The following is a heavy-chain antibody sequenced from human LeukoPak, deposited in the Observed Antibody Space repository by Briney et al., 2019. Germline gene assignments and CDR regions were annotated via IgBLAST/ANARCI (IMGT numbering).Heavy chain of an antibody. J-gene: IGHJ6*02. CDR3: AKDAFRDWNDGYYYGMDV. V-gene: IGHV3-30*02. CDR2: IRYDGSNK. D-gene: IGHD1-1*01. CDR1: GFTFSSYG. Sequence: GGSLRFSCAASGFTFSSYGMHWVRQAPGKGLEWVAFIRYDGSNKYYADSVKGRFTISRDNSKNTLYLQMNSLRAEDTAVYYCAKDAFRDWNDGYYYGMDVWGQGTTVTVSS.